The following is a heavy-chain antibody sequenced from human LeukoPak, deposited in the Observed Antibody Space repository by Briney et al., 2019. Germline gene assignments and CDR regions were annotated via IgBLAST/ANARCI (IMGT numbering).Heavy chain of an antibody. CDR3: AGGMSATSGYLELEY. D-gene: IGHD3-22*01. Sequence: GGSLRLSCAASGFTFSSYAMSWVRQSPGKGLEWVSAISGSGGNTYSADSVKGRFTISRDNSKKTLFLHMNSLRAEDTAVYYCAGGMSATSGYLELEYWGQGTLVTVST. CDR1: GFTFSSYA. J-gene: IGHJ4*02. CDR2: ISGSGGNT. V-gene: IGHV3-23*01.